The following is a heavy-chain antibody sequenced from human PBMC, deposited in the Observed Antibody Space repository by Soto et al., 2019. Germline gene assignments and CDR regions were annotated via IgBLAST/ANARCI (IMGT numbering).Heavy chain of an antibody. D-gene: IGHD3-10*01. J-gene: IGHJ3*02. CDR2: IIPIFGTA. Sequence: SVKVSCKASGGTFSSYAISWVRQAPGQGLEWMGGIIPIFGTANYAQKFQGRVTITADESTSTAYMELSSLRSEDTAVYYCARTHRYGSDAFDIWGQGTMVTGSS. CDR3: ARTHRYGSDAFDI. V-gene: IGHV1-69*13. CDR1: GGTFSSYA.